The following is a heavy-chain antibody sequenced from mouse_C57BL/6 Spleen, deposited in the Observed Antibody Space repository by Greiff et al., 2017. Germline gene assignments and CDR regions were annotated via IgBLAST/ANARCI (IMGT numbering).Heavy chain of an antibody. Sequence: QVQLKQPGAELVKPGASVKLSCKASGYTFTSYWMHWVKQRPGQGLEWIGMIHPNSGSTNYNEKFKSKATLTVDKSSSTAYMQLSSLTSEDSAVYYCARSPGSSHWYFDVWGTGTTVTVSS. D-gene: IGHD1-1*01. CDR3: ARSPGSSHWYFDV. CDR2: IHPNSGST. V-gene: IGHV1-64*01. CDR1: GYTFTSYW. J-gene: IGHJ1*03.